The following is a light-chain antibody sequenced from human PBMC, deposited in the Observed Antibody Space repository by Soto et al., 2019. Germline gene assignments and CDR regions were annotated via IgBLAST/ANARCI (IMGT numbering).Light chain of an antibody. J-gene: IGKJ1*01. CDR1: QSVSSSY. Sequence: EIVLTQSPGTLSLSPGERATLSCRASQSVSSSYLAWYQQKPGQAPRLLIYGASSGATGIPDRFSGSGSGTDFTLTIRRLETEDFAVYFCQQYARSPWTFGQGTKVDIK. CDR2: GAS. V-gene: IGKV3-20*01. CDR3: QQYARSPWT.